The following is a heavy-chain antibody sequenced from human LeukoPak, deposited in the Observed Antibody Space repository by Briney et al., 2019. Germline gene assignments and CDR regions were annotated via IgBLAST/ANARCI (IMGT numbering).Heavy chain of an antibody. CDR3: ARHVGYEYFDY. CDR1: GGSFSGYY. V-gene: IGHV4-59*10. CDR2: IYTSGST. D-gene: IGHD5-12*01. J-gene: IGHJ4*02. Sequence: SETLSLTCAVYGGSFSGYYWSWIRQPAGKGLEWIGRIYTSGSTNYNPSLKSRVTMSVDTSKNQFSLEVNSVTAADTAVYYCARHVGYEYFDYWGQGALVTVSS.